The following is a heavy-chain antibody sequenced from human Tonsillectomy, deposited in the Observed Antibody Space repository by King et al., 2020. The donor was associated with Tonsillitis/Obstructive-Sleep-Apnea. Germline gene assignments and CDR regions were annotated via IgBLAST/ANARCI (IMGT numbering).Heavy chain of an antibody. J-gene: IGHJ3*02. CDR1: GFTFSNAW. D-gene: IGHD3-9*01. V-gene: IGHV3-15*01. CDR2: IKSKTDGGTT. CDR3: TKSRGDYDILTGYYEAGAFDI. Sequence: VQLVESGGGLVKPGGSLRLSCAASGFTFSNAWMSWVRQAPGKGLEWVGRIKSKTDGGTTDYAAPVKGSFTISRDDSKNTLYLQMNSLKTEDTAVYYCTKSRGDYDILTGYYEAGAFDIWGQGTMVTVSS.